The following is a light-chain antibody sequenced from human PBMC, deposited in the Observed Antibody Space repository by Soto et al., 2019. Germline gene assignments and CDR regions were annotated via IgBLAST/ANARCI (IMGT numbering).Light chain of an antibody. V-gene: IGKV3-20*01. J-gene: IGKJ2*01. CDR3: QQYDTSIWAYT. CDR1: QSVSSSY. Sequence: EVLLTQSPVTLSLSPGERATLSCRASQSVSSSYLAWYQQKPGQAPRLLIYGASSRATGIPDRFSGSGSGTDFTLTISRLEPEDLAVYYCQQYDTSIWAYTFGQGTKLEIK. CDR2: GAS.